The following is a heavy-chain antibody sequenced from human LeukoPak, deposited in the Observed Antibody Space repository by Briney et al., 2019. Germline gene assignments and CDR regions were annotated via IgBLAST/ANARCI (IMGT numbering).Heavy chain of an antibody. CDR3: ARDLRGSSYDFWSGYYKDYYYYYMDV. CDR1: GGSISSYY. V-gene: IGHV4-59*01. D-gene: IGHD3-3*01. J-gene: IGHJ6*03. Sequence: PSETLSLTCTVSGGSISSYYWSWIRQPPGKGLEGIGYIYYSGSTNYNPSLKSRVTISVDTSKNQFSLKLSSVTAADTAVYYCARDLRGSSYDFWSGYYKDYYYYYMDVWGKGTTVTVSS. CDR2: IYYSGST.